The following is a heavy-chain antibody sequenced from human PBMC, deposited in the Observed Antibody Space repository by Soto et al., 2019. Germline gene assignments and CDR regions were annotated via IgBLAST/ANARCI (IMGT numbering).Heavy chain of an antibody. CDR1: GFTFKTYG. CDR2: ISYDGTNK. CDR3: ARDPKTSGGQHWAFNYFDS. Sequence: LRLSCVASGFTFKTYGMHWVRQAPGKGPEWVALISYDGTNKFYADSVKGRFTISRDNSKSTLYLQVDSLRPEDAAVYYCARDPKTSGGQHWAFNYFDSWGQGTLVTVSS. D-gene: IGHD7-27*01. J-gene: IGHJ4*02. V-gene: IGHV3-30*03.